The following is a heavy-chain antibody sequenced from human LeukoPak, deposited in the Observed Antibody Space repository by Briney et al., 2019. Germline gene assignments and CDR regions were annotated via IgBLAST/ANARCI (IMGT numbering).Heavy chain of an antibody. CDR1: GFTFSSYS. CDR3: ARDASAYY. Sequence: GGSLRLSCAASGFTFSSYSMNWVRQAPGKGLEWVSFISSSSSYIYYADSVKGRFTISRDNARNSLYLQMDSLRAEDTAVYYCARDASAYYWGQGTLVTVSS. D-gene: IGHD3-3*01. CDR2: ISSSSSYI. V-gene: IGHV3-21*01. J-gene: IGHJ4*02.